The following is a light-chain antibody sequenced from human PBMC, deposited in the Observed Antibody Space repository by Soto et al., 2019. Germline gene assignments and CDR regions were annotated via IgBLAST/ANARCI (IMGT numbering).Light chain of an antibody. CDR3: SSYTRSTTLL. CDR1: TSDVGGYNF. CDR2: EVA. V-gene: IGLV2-14*01. J-gene: IGLJ3*02. Sequence: QSALTQPASVSGSPGQSITISCTGTTSDVGGYNFVSWYQQSPGKAPKLIIYEVANRPSGVSDRFPGSKSGNTASLTISGLQAEDEADYYCSSYTRSTTLLFGGGTKLTVL.